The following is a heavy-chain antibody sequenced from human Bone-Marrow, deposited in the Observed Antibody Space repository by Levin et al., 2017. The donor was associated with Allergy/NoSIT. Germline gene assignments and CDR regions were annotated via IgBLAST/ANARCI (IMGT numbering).Heavy chain of an antibody. V-gene: IGHV4-61*01. D-gene: IGHD3-22*01. CDR1: GVSVTSPNY. Sequence: SETLSLTCAVSGVSVTSPNYWTWIRQPPGKGLEWIGYFFYSGNTNYNPSLQSRVTISVDTSKNQFSLKLRSVRAADTAVYYWTRAPRTNYYDHSGYSNWGQGTLVTVSS. J-gene: IGHJ4*02. CDR3: TRAPRTNYYDHSGYSN. CDR2: FFYSGNT.